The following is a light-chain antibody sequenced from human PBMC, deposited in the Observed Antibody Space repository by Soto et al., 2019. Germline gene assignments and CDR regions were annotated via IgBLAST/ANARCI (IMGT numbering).Light chain of an antibody. Sequence: DIVMTQSPDSLAVSLGERATINCKSSQSLLQNRKNKNCLALYQHKPGHPPKMLILWASTRESGVPDRFSGSGSGTDFTLTISSLQAEDAAVYYCQHFFSPPFPFGQGTKLEIK. V-gene: IGKV4-1*01. CDR2: WAS. CDR3: QHFFSPPFP. CDR1: QSLLQNRKNKNC. J-gene: IGKJ2*01.